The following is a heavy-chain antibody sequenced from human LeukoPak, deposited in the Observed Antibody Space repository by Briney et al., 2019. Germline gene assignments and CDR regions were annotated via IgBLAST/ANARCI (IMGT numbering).Heavy chain of an antibody. CDR3: AKDERNWNYNLASQTYD. V-gene: IGHV3-23*01. CDR2: ISGSGVST. CDR1: GFRFSSYA. Sequence: GGSLRLSCAASGFRFSSYAMSWVRQAPGRGLEWVSAISGSGVSTYYADSVKGRFTVSRDNSKNTLYLQMSSLRAEDTAVYYCAKDERNWNYNLASQTYDWGQGTLVTVSS. D-gene: IGHD1-7*01. J-gene: IGHJ4*02.